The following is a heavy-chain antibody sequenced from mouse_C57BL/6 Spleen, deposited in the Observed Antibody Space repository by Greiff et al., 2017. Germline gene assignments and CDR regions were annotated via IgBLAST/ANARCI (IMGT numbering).Heavy chain of an antibody. CDR1: GFNIKDDY. V-gene: IGHV14-4*01. J-gene: IGHJ4*01. D-gene: IGHD2-5*01. CDR2: IDPENGDT. CDR3: TKSNYGLYYAMDY. Sequence: VQLQQSGAELVRPGASVKLSCTASGFNIKDDYMHWVKQRPEQGLEWIGWIDPENGDTEYASKFQGKATITADTSSNTAYLQLSSLTSEDTAVYYCTKSNYGLYYAMDYWGQGTSVTVSS.